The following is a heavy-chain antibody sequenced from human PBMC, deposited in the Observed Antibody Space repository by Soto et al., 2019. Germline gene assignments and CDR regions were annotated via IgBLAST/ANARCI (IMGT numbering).Heavy chain of an antibody. J-gene: IGHJ6*04. Sequence: GGSLRLSCAASGFTFSSYGMHWVRQAPGKGLEWVAVISYDGSNKYYADSVKGRFTISRDNSKNTLYLQMNSLRAEDTAVYYCAKSPHPYCTNGVCLLMDVWGKGTTVTVSS. CDR2: ISYDGSNK. CDR1: GFTFSSYG. CDR3: AKSPHPYCTNGVCLLMDV. D-gene: IGHD2-8*01. V-gene: IGHV3-30*18.